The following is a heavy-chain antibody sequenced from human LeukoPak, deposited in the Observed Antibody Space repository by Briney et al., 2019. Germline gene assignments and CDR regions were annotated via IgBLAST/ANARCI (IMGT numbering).Heavy chain of an antibody. D-gene: IGHD6-6*01. J-gene: IGHJ6*03. CDR2: IKQDGSEK. CDR3: ARDRQGDYMDV. CDR1: GFILKSYW. Sequence: GGSLRLSCAASGFILKSYWMSWVRQAPGKELEWVANIKQDGSEKNYVDSVKGRFIISRDNTKKSLYLQMNGLRAEDTAVYYCARDRQGDYMDVWGKGTTVAVSS. V-gene: IGHV3-7*01.